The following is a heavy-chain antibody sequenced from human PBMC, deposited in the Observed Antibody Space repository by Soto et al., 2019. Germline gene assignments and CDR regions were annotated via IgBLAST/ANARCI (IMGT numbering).Heavy chain of an antibody. CDR3: ARGAFRWGEWFDY. V-gene: IGHV4-59*01. CDR2: IYYSGST. CDR1: GGSISSYY. Sequence: SETLSLTCTVSGGSISSYYWSWIRQPPGKGLEWIGYIYYSGSTNYNPSLKSRVTISVDTSKNQFSLKLSSVTAADTAVYYCARGAFRWGEWFDYWGQGTLVTVSS. D-gene: IGHD3-16*01. J-gene: IGHJ4*02.